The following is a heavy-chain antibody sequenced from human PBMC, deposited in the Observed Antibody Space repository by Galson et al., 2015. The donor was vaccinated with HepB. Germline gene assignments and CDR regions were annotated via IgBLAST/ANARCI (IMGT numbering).Heavy chain of an antibody. D-gene: IGHD3-3*01. Sequence: SVKVSCKVSGYTLTELSMHWARQAPGKGLEWMGGFDPEDGETIYAQKFQGRVTMTEDTSTDTAYMELSSLRSEDTAVYYCATLGYYDFWSGSGNWFDPWGQGTLVTVSS. CDR1: GYTLTELS. J-gene: IGHJ5*02. V-gene: IGHV1-24*01. CDR2: FDPEDGET. CDR3: ATLGYYDFWSGSGNWFDP.